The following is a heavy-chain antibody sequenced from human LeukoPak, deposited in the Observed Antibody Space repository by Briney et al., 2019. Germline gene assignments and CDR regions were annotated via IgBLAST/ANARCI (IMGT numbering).Heavy chain of an antibody. V-gene: IGHV1-2*02. CDR2: INPNSGYT. CDR1: GYTFTGYY. J-gene: IGHJ3*02. CDR3: ARRNYYDAFDI. Sequence: ASVKVSCKASGYTFTGYYIQWVRQAPGQGLEWMGWINPNSGYTNYAQKFQGRVTMTRDTSISTAYMELSRLRSDDTAVYYCARRNYYDAFDIWGQGTMVTVSS. D-gene: IGHD3-10*01.